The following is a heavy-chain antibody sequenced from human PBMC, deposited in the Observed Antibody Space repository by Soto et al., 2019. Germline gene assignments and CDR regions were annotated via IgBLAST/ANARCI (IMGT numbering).Heavy chain of an antibody. D-gene: IGHD3-22*01. CDR1: GYTFTGYY. V-gene: IGHV1-2*04. CDR2: INPNSGGT. Sequence: ASVKVSCKASGYTFTGYYMHWVRQAPGQGLEWMGWINPNSGGTNYAQKFQGWVTMTRDTSISTAYMELSRLRSDDTAVYYCARDLTYYYDSSGYSLGYWGRGTLVTVSS. CDR3: ARDLTYYYDSSGYSLGY. J-gene: IGHJ4*02.